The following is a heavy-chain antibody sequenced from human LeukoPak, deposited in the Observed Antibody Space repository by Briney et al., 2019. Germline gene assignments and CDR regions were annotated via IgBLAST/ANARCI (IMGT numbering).Heavy chain of an antibody. Sequence: GRSLRLSCEASGFTFSNYGFHWVRQAPGQGLEWVALIWYAGSKTYYADSVEGRFTVSRDNSKNTVYLQMNNLRAEDTAFYYCARDVGTTSYQLETWGQGTLVTVSA. J-gene: IGHJ4*02. D-gene: IGHD2/OR15-2a*01. V-gene: IGHV3-33*01. CDR1: GFTFSNYG. CDR3: ARDVGTTSYQLET. CDR2: IWYAGSKT.